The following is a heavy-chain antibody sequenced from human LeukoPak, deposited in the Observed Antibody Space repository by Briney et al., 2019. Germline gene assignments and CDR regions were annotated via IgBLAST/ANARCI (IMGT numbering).Heavy chain of an antibody. CDR1: GYTFTSYY. V-gene: IGHV1-46*03. D-gene: IGHD3-10*01. CDR3: ARENRKATMVRGVNIPIYFDY. CDR2: INPSGGST. Sequence: ASVKVSCKASGYTFTSYYMHWVRQAPGQGLEWMGIINPSGGSTSYAQKFQGRVTMTRDTSTSTVYMELSSLRSEDTAVYYCARENRKATMVRGVNIPIYFDYWGHGTLVTVSS. J-gene: IGHJ4*01.